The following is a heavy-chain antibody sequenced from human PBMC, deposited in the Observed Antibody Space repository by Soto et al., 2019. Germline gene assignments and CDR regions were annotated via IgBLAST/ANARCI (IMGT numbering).Heavy chain of an antibody. D-gene: IGHD1-1*01. Sequence: SETLSLTCTVSGGSISSGGYYWSWIRQHPGKGLEWIGYIYYSGSTYYNPSLKSRVTISVDTSKKQFSLRSEDTAVYSCARGVLHRYGMDVWGQGTTVTVSS. CDR2: IYYSGST. J-gene: IGHJ6*02. CDR1: GGSISSGGYY. V-gene: IGHV4-31*03. CDR3: ARGVLHRYGMDV.